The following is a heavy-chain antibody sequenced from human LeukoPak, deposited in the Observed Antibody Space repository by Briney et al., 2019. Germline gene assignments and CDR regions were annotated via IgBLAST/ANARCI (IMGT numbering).Heavy chain of an antibody. CDR2: LSYRGYT. J-gene: IGHJ4*02. D-gene: IGHD3-22*01. V-gene: IGHV4-59*01. CDR1: GGSIRSCY. CDR3: ARSSSAHYYDSSGYLPSHFDY. Sequence: PSQTLSLPCTVSGGSIRSCYWSWIRQPRGKGLEWIGYLSYRGYTNYNPSLKGRVPISVDTSKNQFSLKLSSVTAADTAVYYCARSSSAHYYDSSGYLPSHFDYWGQGTLVTVSS.